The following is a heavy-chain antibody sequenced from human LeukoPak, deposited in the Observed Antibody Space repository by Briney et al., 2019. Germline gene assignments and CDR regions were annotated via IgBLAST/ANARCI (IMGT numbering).Heavy chain of an antibody. J-gene: IGHJ4*02. CDR3: ARYYYDSSGYPYYFDY. CDR2: SYSGGSR. CDR1: GFTVSTDH. V-gene: IGHV3-53*01. D-gene: IGHD3-22*01. Sequence: PGGSLRLSCAASGFTVSTDHMSWVRQAPGKGLEWVAVSYSGGSRSYAESVKGRFTISRDNSKNTVYLQMNSLRAEDTAVYYCARYYYDSSGYPYYFDYWGQGTLVTVSS.